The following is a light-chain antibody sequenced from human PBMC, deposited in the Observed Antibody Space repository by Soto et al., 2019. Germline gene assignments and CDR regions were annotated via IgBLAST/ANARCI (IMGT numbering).Light chain of an antibody. CDR2: VAS. CDR3: QQRSNWPPEVT. J-gene: IGKJ3*01. CDR1: QSVGSS. V-gene: IGKV3-11*01. Sequence: EIVLTQSPDTLSLSPGERATLSCRASQSVGSSLAWYQRKPGQAPRLLIYVASNRATGIPARFSGSGSGTDFTLTISSLEPDDFAVYYCQQRSNWPPEVTFGPGTKVDIK.